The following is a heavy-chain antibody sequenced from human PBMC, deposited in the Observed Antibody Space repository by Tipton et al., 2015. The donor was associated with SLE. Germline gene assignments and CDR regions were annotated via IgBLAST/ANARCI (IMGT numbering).Heavy chain of an antibody. D-gene: IGHD5-24*01. V-gene: IGHV3-48*03. CDR3: ASANVEKDY. Sequence: SLRLSCTASGFTFGDYAMSWFRQAPGKGLEWVSYISSSGSTIYYADSVKGRFTISRDNAKNSLYLQMNSLRAEDTAVYYCASANVEKDYWGQGTLVTVSS. J-gene: IGHJ4*02. CDR2: ISSSGSTI. CDR1: GFTFGDYA.